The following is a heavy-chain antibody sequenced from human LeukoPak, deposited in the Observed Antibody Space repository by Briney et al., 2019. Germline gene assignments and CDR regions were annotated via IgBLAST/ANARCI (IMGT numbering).Heavy chain of an antibody. CDR3: ARPPSYYYGSGSHPGYFQH. CDR1: GDSISSSGYY. Sequence: SETLSLTCTVSGDSISSSGYYWGWIRQPPGKGLEWIGSLYYSGSTYYNPSLKSRVTISVDTSKNQLSLKLSSVTAADTAVYYCARPPSYYYGSGSHPGYFQHWGQGTLVTVSS. V-gene: IGHV4-39*01. J-gene: IGHJ1*01. D-gene: IGHD3-10*01. CDR2: LYYSGST.